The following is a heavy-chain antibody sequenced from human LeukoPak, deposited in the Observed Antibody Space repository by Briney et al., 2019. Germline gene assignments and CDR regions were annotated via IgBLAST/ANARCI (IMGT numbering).Heavy chain of an antibody. CDR1: GYTFTSYG. D-gene: IGHD3-10*01. J-gene: IGHJ4*02. V-gene: IGHV1-18*01. CDR2: ISAYNGNT. Sequence: ASVKVSCKASGYTFTSYGIGWVRQAPGQGLEWMGWISAYNGNTNYAQKLQGRVTMTTDTSTSTAYMELRSLRSDDTAVYYCASGPFGESPLGYWGQGTLVTVSS. CDR3: ASGPFGESPLGY.